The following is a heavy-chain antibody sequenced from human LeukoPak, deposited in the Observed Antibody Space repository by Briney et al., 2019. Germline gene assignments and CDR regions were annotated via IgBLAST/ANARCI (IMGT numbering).Heavy chain of an antibody. V-gene: IGHV4-59*08. CDR1: GVSISSYY. D-gene: IGHD1-7*01. CDR2: IFYSGST. Sequence: SETLSLTCTVSGVSISSYYWSWIRQPPGKGLEWIGYIFYSGSTNYNPSLKSRATISVDTSKKQFSLNLISVTAADTAVYFCASESGTHHFDYWGQGTLVTVSS. J-gene: IGHJ4*02. CDR3: ASESGTHHFDY.